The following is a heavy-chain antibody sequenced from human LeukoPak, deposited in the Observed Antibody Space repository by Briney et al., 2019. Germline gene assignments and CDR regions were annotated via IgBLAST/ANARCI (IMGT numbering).Heavy chain of an antibody. D-gene: IGHD1-1*01. J-gene: IGHJ3*02. CDR1: GFTFSSHW. CDR3: ARDGGYGAFDI. Sequence: SGGSLRLSCAASGFTFSSHWMHWVRQAPGKGLVWVSRIKSDGSSTSYADSVRGRFTISRDNAKNTLHLHVNSLRAEDTAVYYCARDGGYGAFDIWGQGTMVTVSS. CDR2: IKSDGSST. V-gene: IGHV3-74*01.